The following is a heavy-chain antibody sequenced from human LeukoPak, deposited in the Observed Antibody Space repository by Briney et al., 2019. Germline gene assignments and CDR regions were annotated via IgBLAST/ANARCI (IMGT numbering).Heavy chain of an antibody. D-gene: IGHD3-22*01. J-gene: IGHJ4*02. CDR3: ARHSFDYDSSGYFYSFDY. Sequence: PSETLSLTCAVSGGSISSSNWWSWVRQPPGKGLEWLGSIQYSGSTHYNPSLKSRVTISVDTSKNQFSLNLNSVTAADTAVYYCARHSFDYDSSGYFYSFDYWGQGTLVTVSS. CDR1: GGSISSSNW. CDR2: IQYSGST. V-gene: IGHV4-4*02.